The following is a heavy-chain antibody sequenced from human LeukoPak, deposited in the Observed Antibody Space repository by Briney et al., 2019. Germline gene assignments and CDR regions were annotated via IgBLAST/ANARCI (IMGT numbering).Heavy chain of an antibody. CDR3: AGDRVPADDRIAVVGDY. D-gene: IGHD6-19*01. Sequence: ASVKVSCKASGYTFTGYYMHWVRQAPGQGLEWMGWINPNSGGTNYAQKFQGRVTMTRDTSISTAYMELSRLRSDDTAVYYCAGDRVPADDRIAVVGDYWGQGTLVTVSS. J-gene: IGHJ4*02. V-gene: IGHV1-2*02. CDR1: GYTFTGYY. CDR2: INPNSGGT.